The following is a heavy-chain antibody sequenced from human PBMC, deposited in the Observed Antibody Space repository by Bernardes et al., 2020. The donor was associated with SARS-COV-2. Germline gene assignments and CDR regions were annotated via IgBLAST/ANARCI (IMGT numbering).Heavy chain of an antibody. CDR2: IGTAGDT. Sequence: GSLSPPCAASGFTFSRYDMHWVRPATGKGLEWVSAIGTAGDTYYPGSVKGRFTISRENAKNSLYLQMNSLRAGDTAVYYCARGGIAAAGIPYYYGMDVWGQGTTVTVSS. CDR1: GFTFSRYD. CDR3: ARGGIAAAGIPYYYGMDV. D-gene: IGHD6-13*01. V-gene: IGHV3-13*01. J-gene: IGHJ6*02.